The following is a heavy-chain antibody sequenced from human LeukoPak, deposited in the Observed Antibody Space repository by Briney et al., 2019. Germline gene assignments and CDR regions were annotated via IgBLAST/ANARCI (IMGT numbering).Heavy chain of an antibody. CDR3: ARELLSGSYYHDAFDI. J-gene: IGHJ3*02. D-gene: IGHD1-26*01. V-gene: IGHV3-30*04. CDR1: GFTFSSYA. Sequence: GGSLRLSCAASGFTFSSYAMHWVRQAPGKGLEWVAVISYDGSNKYYADSVKGRFTISRDNSKNTLYLQMNSLRAEDTAVYYCARELLSGSYYHDAFDIWGQGTMVTVSS. CDR2: ISYDGSNK.